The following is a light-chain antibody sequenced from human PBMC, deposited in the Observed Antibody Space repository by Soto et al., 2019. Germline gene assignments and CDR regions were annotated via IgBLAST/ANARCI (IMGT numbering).Light chain of an antibody. CDR3: QQYGSSPRT. J-gene: IGKJ1*01. Sequence: VLTQSPATLSLSPGERATLSCRASQSVSSYLAWYQQKHGQAPRLLIYDASNRATGIPDRFSGSGSGTDLTITISRLEPEDFEVYDCQQYGSSPRTFGQGTKVDIK. V-gene: IGKV3-20*01. CDR1: QSVSSY. CDR2: DAS.